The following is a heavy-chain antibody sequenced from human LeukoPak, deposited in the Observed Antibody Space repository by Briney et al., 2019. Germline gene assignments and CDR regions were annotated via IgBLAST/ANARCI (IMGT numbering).Heavy chain of an antibody. CDR3: ARHQDLFTIFGVVIKGSAFDI. J-gene: IGHJ3*02. CDR1: GGSFSGYY. CDR2: IYYSGST. V-gene: IGHV4-59*01. Sequence: SETLSLTCAVYGGSFSGYYWSWIRQSPGKGLEWIGYIYYSGSTNYNPSLKSRVTISVDTSKNQFSLKLSSVTAADTAVYYCARHQDLFTIFGVVIKGSAFDIWGQGTMVTVSS. D-gene: IGHD3-3*01.